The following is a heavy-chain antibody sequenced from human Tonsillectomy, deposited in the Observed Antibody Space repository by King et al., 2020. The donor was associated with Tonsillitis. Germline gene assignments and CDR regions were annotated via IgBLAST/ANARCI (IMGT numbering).Heavy chain of an antibody. D-gene: IGHD6-19*01. V-gene: IGHV2-70*01. CDR3: PRCSGWYGYYVYY. Sequence: TLKEDGPALVKPTQTLTLTCTFSGLFLTTSGWCVNGIRQPPGKALEWLALIDRNDDKYYSTSLKTRVTISTDTSTNKVVLTMTNMDPVDTATYYCPRCSGWYGYYVYYCGPGTLFTASP. CDR1: GLFLTTSGWC. CDR2: IDRNDDK. J-gene: IGHJ4*02.